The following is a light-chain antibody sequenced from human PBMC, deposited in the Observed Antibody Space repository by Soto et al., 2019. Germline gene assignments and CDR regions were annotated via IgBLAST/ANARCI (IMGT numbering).Light chain of an antibody. CDR3: QQNYSPPWT. Sequence: DIQMTQSPSSLSASVGDRVTITCRASQSISSYLNWYQQRPGKAPNLLIYAASSLQSGVPSRFSGSGSGTDFTLTISSLQPEDFATYYCQQNYSPPWTFGQGTKVEIK. CDR2: AAS. CDR1: QSISSY. V-gene: IGKV1-39*01. J-gene: IGKJ1*01.